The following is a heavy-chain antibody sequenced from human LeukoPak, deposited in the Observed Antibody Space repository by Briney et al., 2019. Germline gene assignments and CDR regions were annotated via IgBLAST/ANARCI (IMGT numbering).Heavy chain of an antibody. CDR2: IYHSGST. D-gene: IGHD3-10*01. Sequence: SETLSLTCAVSGGSISSSNWWSWVRQPPGKGLEWIREIYHSGSTNYNPSLKSRVTISVDKSKNQFSLKLSSVTAADTAVYYCARSGSYGSGSYYSDANAFDIWGQGTMVTVSS. CDR1: GGSISSSNW. V-gene: IGHV4-4*02. CDR3: ARSGSYGSGSYYSDANAFDI. J-gene: IGHJ3*02.